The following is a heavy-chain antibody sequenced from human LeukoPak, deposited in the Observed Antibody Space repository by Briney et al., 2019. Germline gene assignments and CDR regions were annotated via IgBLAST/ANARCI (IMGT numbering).Heavy chain of an antibody. D-gene: IGHD3-22*01. J-gene: IGHJ4*02. CDR2: INPNSGGT. V-gene: IGHV1-2*02. CDR1: GYTFTGYY. CDR3: ARAPGYDSSGYYLGEYVN. Sequence: ASVKVSCKASGYTFTGYYMHWVRQAPGQGLEWMGWINPNSGGTNYAQKFQGRVTMTRDTSISTAYMELSRLRSDDTAVYYCARAPGYDSSGYYLGEYVNWGQGTLVTVSS.